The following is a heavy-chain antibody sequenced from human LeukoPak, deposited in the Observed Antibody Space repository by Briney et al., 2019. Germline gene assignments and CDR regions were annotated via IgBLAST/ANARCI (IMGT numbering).Heavy chain of an antibody. CDR1: GGSISSGGYS. J-gene: IGHJ5*02. D-gene: IGHD6-13*01. CDR3: ACSSHFDP. Sequence: PSQTLSLTCAVSGGSISSGGYSWSWIRQPPGKGLEWIGRIYTSGSTNYNPSLKSRVTMSVDTSKNQFSLKLSSVTAADTAVYYCACSSHFDPWGQGTLVTVSS. V-gene: IGHV4-30-4*07. CDR2: IYTSGST.